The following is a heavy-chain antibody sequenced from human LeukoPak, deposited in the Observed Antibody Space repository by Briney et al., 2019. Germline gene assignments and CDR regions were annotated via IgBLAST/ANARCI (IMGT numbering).Heavy chain of an antibody. CDR1: GYSISSGYY. CDR3: ARGRVTLYYYYYYYMDV. V-gene: IGHV4-38-2*02. Sequence: PSETLSLTCTVSGYSISSGYYWAWIRQSPGKGLEWIGSIYHSGSTYYNPSLKSRVTISVDTSKNEFSLMLTPVTAADTAVYYCARGRVTLYYYYYYYMDVWGKGTTVTISS. D-gene: IGHD5-18*01. CDR2: IYHSGST. J-gene: IGHJ6*03.